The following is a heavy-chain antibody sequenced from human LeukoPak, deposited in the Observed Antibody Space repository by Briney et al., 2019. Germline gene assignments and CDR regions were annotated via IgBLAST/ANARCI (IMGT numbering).Heavy chain of an antibody. CDR3: ARGLEQLVQYYFDY. CDR2: ISAYNGNT. J-gene: IGHJ4*02. D-gene: IGHD6-13*01. Sequence: ASVKVSCKASGYTFTSYGISWVRQAPGQGLEWMGWISAYNGNTNYAQKLQGRVTMATDTSTSTAYMELRSLRSDDTAVYYCARGLEQLVQYYFDYWGQETLVTVSS. V-gene: IGHV1-18*01. CDR1: GYTFTSYG.